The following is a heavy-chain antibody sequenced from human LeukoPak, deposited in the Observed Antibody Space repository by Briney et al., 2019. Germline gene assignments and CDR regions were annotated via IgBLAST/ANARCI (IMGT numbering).Heavy chain of an antibody. Sequence: SETLSLTRTVPRGSLRNNYWSWIRQPPGKGLEWIGSIYYSGKTNYNTSLESRVTMSVDTSKCQFSLKLSSVTAADTAVFYCARLANYDFWRGPYPHDAFDIWGRGTMVTVSS. D-gene: IGHD3-3*01. J-gene: IGHJ3*02. CDR2: IYYSGKT. V-gene: IGHV4-59*08. CDR3: ARLANYDFWRGPYPHDAFDI. CDR1: RGSLRNNY.